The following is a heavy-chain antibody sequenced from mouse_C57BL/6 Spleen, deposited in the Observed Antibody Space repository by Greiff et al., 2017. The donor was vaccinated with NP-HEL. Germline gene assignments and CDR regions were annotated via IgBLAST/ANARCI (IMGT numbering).Heavy chain of an antibody. D-gene: IGHD1-1*01. CDR1: GYTFTSYG. V-gene: IGHV1-81*01. CDR3: ARQGVVADYFDY. CDR2: IYPRSGNT. Sequence: VQLQQSGAELARPGASVKLSCKASGYTFTSYGISWVKQRTGQGLEWIGEIYPRSGNTYYNEKFKGKATLTADKSSSTAYMELRSLTSEDSAVYFCARQGVVADYFDYWGQGTTLTVSS. J-gene: IGHJ2*01.